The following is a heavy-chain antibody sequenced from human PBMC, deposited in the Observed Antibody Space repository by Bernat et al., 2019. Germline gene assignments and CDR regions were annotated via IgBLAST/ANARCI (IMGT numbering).Heavy chain of an antibody. CDR2: IIPIFGTA. J-gene: IGHJ4*02. CDR3: ARMTYYYDSSGYSPYFDY. D-gene: IGHD3-22*01. CDR1: GGTFSSYA. Sequence: QVQLVQSGAEVKKPGSSVKVSCKASGGTFSSYAISWVRQTPGQGLEWMGGIIPIFGTANYAQKFQGRVTITADESTSTAYMELSRLRSDDTAVYYCARMTYYYDSSGYSPYFDYWGQGTLVTVSS. V-gene: IGHV1-69*01.